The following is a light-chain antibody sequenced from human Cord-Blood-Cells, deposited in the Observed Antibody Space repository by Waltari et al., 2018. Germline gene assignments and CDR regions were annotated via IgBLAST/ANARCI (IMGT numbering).Light chain of an antibody. Sequence: EIVLTQSPGTLSLSPGERATLSCRASKSVSSSYLAWYQQKPGQAPRLVIYGASSRATGIPDRFSGSGSGTDFTLTISRLEPEDFAVYYCQQYGSSPGYTFGQGTKLEIK. CDR1: KSVSSSY. J-gene: IGKJ2*01. CDR2: GAS. CDR3: QQYGSSPGYT. V-gene: IGKV3-20*01.